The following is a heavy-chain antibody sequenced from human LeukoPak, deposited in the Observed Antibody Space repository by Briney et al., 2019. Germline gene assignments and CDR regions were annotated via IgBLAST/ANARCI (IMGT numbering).Heavy chain of an antibody. Sequence: GGSLRLPCAASGFTFSSYSMNWVRQAPGKGLEWVSSISSSSSYIYYADSVKGRFTISRDNAKNSLYLQMNSLRAEDTAVYYCARDALRYFDWLPYYYYGMDVWGQGTTVTVSS. J-gene: IGHJ6*02. V-gene: IGHV3-21*01. CDR3: ARDALRYFDWLPYYYYGMDV. CDR2: ISSSSSYI. D-gene: IGHD3-9*01. CDR1: GFTFSSYS.